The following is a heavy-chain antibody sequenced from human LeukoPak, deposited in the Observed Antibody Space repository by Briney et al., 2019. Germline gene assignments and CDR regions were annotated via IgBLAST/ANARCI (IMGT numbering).Heavy chain of an antibody. J-gene: IGHJ4*02. V-gene: IGHV4-4*09. CDR1: GGSISSYY. CDR3: ARLTRLSTSPDRYYLDY. CDR2: IYTSGGT. Sequence: KPSETLSLTCTVSGGSISSYYWSWIGQPPGQGLEWIGCIYTSGGTNYLPSLKGRVTISIDTSKNQFSLKLSSVTAADSAVYYCARLTRLSTSPDRYYLDYWGQGTLVTVSS. D-gene: IGHD6-6*01.